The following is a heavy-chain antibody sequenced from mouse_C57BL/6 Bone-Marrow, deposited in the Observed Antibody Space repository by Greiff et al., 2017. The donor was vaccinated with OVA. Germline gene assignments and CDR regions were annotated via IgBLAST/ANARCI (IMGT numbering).Heavy chain of an antibody. D-gene: IGHD1-1*01. Sequence: QVQLQQSGAELVRPGTSVKVSCKASGYAFTNYLIEWVKQRPGQGLEWIGVINPGSGGTNYNEKFKGKATLTADKSSSTAYMQLSSLTSEDSAGYFCAERWGGFAYWGQGTLVTVSA. J-gene: IGHJ3*01. CDR1: GYAFTNYL. CDR2: INPGSGGT. CDR3: AERWGGFAY. V-gene: IGHV1-54*01.